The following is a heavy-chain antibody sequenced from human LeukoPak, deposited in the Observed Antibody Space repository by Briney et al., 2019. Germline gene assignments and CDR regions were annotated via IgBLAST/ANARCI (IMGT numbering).Heavy chain of an antibody. D-gene: IGHD5-24*01. V-gene: IGHV1-46*01. Sequence: ASVKVSFKASGYPFTTSFIHWVRQAPGQGLDWMGIINPSAGTTAYAQKFQGRVTMTRDTSTSTVYMELSSLRSEDTAVYYCARGSGRDGYKLDYWGQGTLVTVSS. CDR1: GYPFTTSF. J-gene: IGHJ4*02. CDR3: ARGSGRDGYKLDY. CDR2: INPSAGTT.